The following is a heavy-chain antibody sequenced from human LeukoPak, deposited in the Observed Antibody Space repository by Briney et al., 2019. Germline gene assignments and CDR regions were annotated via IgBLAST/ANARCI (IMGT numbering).Heavy chain of an antibody. V-gene: IGHV3-74*01. CDR1: GFTFSTYW. D-gene: IGHD3-9*01. J-gene: IGHJ4*02. CDR2: INGDGSST. CDR3: ARTGYFNCFDY. Sequence: GGSLRLSCAASGFTFSTYWMHWVRQAPGKGLVWVSRINGDGSSTSYADSVKGRSTISRDNAKNTLYLQMNSLRADDTAVYYCARTGYFNCFDYWGQGTLVTVSS.